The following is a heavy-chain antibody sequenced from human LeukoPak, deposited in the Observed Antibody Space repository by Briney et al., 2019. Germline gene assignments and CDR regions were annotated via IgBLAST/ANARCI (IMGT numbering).Heavy chain of an antibody. J-gene: IGHJ4*02. V-gene: IGHV4-34*01. CDR3: ARVNREFYFDY. D-gene: IGHD2/OR15-2a*01. CDR1: GGSFSVYY. Sequence: PSETLSLTCAVYGGSFSVYYWSWIRQPPGKGLEWIGEINHSGSTNYNPSLKSRVTISVDTSKNQFSLKLSSVTAADTAVYYCARVNREFYFDYWGQGTLVTVSS. CDR2: INHSGST.